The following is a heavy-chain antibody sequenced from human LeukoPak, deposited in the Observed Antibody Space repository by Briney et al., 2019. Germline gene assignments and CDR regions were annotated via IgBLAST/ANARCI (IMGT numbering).Heavy chain of an antibody. V-gene: IGHV3-23*01. D-gene: IGHD3-10*01. Sequence: GGSLRLSCAASGFXFSSYAMSWVRQAPGKGLEWVSPISGSGGSTYYADSVKGRFTISRDNSKNTLYLQMNSLRAEDTAVYYCAVGSYYFDYWGQGTLVTVSS. J-gene: IGHJ4*02. CDR2: ISGSGGST. CDR3: AVGSYYFDY. CDR1: GFXFSSYA.